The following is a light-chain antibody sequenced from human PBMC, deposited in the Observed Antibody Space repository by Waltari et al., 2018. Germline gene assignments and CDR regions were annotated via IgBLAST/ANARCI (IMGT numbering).Light chain of an antibody. CDR3: TSFTSSTTLAL. CDR1: SSDVGGHNY. CDR2: DVS. Sequence: QSALTQPASVSGSPGQPITISCTGPSSDVGGHNYVSWYQQHPGKAPNLMIYDVSNRPSGVSNRFSGSKSGNTASLTISGLQAEDEANYYCTSFTSSTTLALFGGGTKLTVL. V-gene: IGLV2-14*03. J-gene: IGLJ3*02.